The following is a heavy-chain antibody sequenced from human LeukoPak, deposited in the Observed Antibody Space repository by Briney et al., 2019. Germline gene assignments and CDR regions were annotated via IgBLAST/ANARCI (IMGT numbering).Heavy chain of an antibody. V-gene: IGHV4-59*08. CDR3: ARHVKLLTDAFDI. D-gene: IGHD2-15*01. Sequence: KPSETLSLTCAVYGGSFSGYYWSWIRQPPGKGLEWIGYIYYSGSTNYNPSLKSRVTISVDTSKNQFSLKLSSVTAADTAVYYCARHVKLLTDAFDIWGQGTMVTVSS. CDR2: IYYSGST. CDR1: GGSFSGYY. J-gene: IGHJ3*02.